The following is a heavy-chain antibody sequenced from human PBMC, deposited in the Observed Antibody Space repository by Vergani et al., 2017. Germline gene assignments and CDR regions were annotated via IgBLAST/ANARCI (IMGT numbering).Heavy chain of an antibody. D-gene: IGHD2-2*01. J-gene: IGHJ4*02. V-gene: IGHV3-30*01. CDR3: ARGQVVPAAMKRNYYFDY. Sequence: QVQLVESGGGVVQPGRSLRLSCAASGFTFSSYAMHWVRQAPGKGLEWVAVISYDGSNKYYADSVKGRFTISRDNSKNTLYLQMNSLRAEDTAVYYCARGQVVPAAMKRNYYFDYWGQGTLVTVSS. CDR2: ISYDGSNK. CDR1: GFTFSSYA.